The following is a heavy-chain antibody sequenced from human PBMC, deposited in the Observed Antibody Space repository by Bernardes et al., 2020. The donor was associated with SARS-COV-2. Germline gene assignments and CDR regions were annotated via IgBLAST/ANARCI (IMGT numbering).Heavy chain of an antibody. D-gene: IGHD4-17*01. CDR1: GFTFSDYY. CDR2: ISSSGSTI. V-gene: IGHV3-11*01. J-gene: IGHJ6*02. CDR3: ARDFGSNTVTTPNYYYYGMDV. Sequence: GGSLRLSCAASGFTFSDYYMSWIRQAPGKGLEWVSYISSSGSTIYYADSVKGRFTISRDNAKNSLYLQMNSLRAEDTAVYYCARDFGSNTVTTPNYYYYGMDVWGQGTTVTVSS.